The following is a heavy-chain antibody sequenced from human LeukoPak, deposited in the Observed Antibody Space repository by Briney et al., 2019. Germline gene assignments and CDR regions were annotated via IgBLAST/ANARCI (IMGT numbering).Heavy chain of an antibody. CDR2: IIPILGIA. CDR3: ARDFKGDTAMVEFDY. Sequence: SVKVSRKASGGTFSSYAISWVRQAPGQGLEWMGRIIPILGIANYAQKFQGRVTITADKSTSTAYMELSSLRSEDTAVYYCARDFKGDTAMVEFDYWGQGTLVTVSS. J-gene: IGHJ4*02. CDR1: GGTFSSYA. D-gene: IGHD5-18*01. V-gene: IGHV1-69*04.